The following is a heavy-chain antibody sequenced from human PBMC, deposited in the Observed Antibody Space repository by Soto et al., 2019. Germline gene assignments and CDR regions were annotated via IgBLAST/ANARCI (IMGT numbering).Heavy chain of an antibody. Sequence: PGGSLRLSCAASGFIVSNAWMSWVRQAPGKGLELVGRIKKNADGGTTDYAAPVEGRFTISRDNSKNTLYLQMNSLRAEDTAVYFCARGGLRFLEWLAYGMDVWGQGTTVTVSS. CDR2: IKKNADGGTT. D-gene: IGHD3-3*01. CDR3: ARGGLRFLEWLAYGMDV. CDR1: GFIVSNAW. J-gene: IGHJ6*02. V-gene: IGHV3-15*01.